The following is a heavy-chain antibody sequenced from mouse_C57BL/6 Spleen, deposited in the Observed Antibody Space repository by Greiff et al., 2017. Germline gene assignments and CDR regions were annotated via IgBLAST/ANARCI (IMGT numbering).Heavy chain of an antibody. D-gene: IGHD4-1*01. CDR1: GFTFSSYG. V-gene: IGHV5-6*01. Sequence: EVKLVESGGDLVKPGGSLKLSCAASGFTFSSYGMSWVRQTPDKRLEWVATISSGGSYTYYPDSVEGRFTISRDNSKNTQYLQRSSLKSEDTAMYYCARHELGFDYWGQGTTLTVSS. CDR3: ARHELGFDY. CDR2: ISSGGSYT. J-gene: IGHJ2*01.